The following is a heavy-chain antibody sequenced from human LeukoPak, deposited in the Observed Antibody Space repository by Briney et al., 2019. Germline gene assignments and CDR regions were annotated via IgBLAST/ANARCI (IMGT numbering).Heavy chain of an antibody. J-gene: IGHJ4*02. CDR2: INPNSGGT. V-gene: IGHV1-2*02. CDR3: ARTTRFMEWLLHYY. CDR1: GYTFTGYY. Sequence: ASVKVSCKASGYTFTGYYMHWVRQAPGQGLEWMGWINPNSGGTNYAQKCQGRVTMTRDTYISTAYMELRRLRSDDTAVYYCARTTRFMEWLLHYYWGQGTLVTVSS. D-gene: IGHD3-3*01.